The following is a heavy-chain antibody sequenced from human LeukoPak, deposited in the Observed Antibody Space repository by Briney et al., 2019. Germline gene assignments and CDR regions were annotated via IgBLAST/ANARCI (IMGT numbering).Heavy chain of an antibody. Sequence: PGGSLRLSCAASGFTFSSYGMHWVRQAPGKGLECVAVIWYDGSNKYYADSVKGRFTISRDNSKNTLYLQMNSLRAEDTAVYYCAREDSSGYFDYWGQGTLVTVSS. V-gene: IGHV3-33*01. D-gene: IGHD3-22*01. CDR1: GFTFSSYG. CDR2: IWYDGSNK. J-gene: IGHJ4*02. CDR3: AREDSSGYFDY.